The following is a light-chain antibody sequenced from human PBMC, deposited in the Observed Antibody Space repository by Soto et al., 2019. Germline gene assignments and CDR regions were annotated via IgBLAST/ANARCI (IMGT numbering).Light chain of an antibody. CDR2: DAS. J-gene: IGKJ5*01. CDR1: QSVSNY. CDR3: QQHINRLS. Sequence: VLTQSPATLSLSPGERATLSCRASQSVSNYLAWYQQKPGQAPRLLIYDASNRATGIPARFSGSGSGTDFTLTISTLEPEDFAVYYCQQHINRLSFGGGTRLEIK. V-gene: IGKV3-11*01.